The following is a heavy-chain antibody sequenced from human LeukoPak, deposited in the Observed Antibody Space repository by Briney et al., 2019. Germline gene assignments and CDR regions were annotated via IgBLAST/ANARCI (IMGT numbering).Heavy chain of an antibody. V-gene: IGHV4-39*07. CDR1: GGSISSSSYY. CDR3: VGGVTAGY. J-gene: IGHJ4*02. Sequence: SETLSLTCTVSGGSISSSSYYWGWIRQPPGKGLEWIGSIYYSGSTYYNPSLKSRVTISVDTSKNQFSLKLSSVTAADTAVYYCVGGVTAGYWGQGTLVTVSS. CDR2: IYYSGST. D-gene: IGHD2-21*02.